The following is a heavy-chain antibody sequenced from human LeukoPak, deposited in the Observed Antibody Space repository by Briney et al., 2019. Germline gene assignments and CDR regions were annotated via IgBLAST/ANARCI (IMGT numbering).Heavy chain of an antibody. CDR1: GYTFTSYG. D-gene: IGHD6-13*01. V-gene: IGHV1-18*01. CDR2: ISAYNGNT. Sequence: GASVKVSCKASGYTFTSYGISWVRQAPGQGLEWMGWISAYNGNTNYAQKLQGRVTMTTDTSTSTAYMELRSLRSDDTAVYYCARVSIWYSSFYFDYWGQGTLVTVSS. CDR3: ARVSIWYSSFYFDY. J-gene: IGHJ4*02.